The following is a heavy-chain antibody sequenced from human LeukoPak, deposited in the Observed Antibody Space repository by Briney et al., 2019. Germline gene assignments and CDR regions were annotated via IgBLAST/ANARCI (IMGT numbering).Heavy chain of an antibody. Sequence: GGSLRLSCAASGLTFSSYAMSWVRQAPGKGLEWVSAISGSGGSTYNADSVKGRFTISRDNSKNTLYLQMNSLRAEDTAVYYCARDAYAVLDILTGSFLGGAFDIWGQGTMVTVSS. CDR2: ISGSGGST. CDR1: GLTFSSYA. CDR3: ARDAYAVLDILTGSFLGGAFDI. V-gene: IGHV3-23*01. J-gene: IGHJ3*02. D-gene: IGHD3-9*01.